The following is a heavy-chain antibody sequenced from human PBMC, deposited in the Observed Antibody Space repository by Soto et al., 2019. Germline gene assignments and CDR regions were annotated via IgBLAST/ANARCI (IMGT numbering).Heavy chain of an antibody. J-gene: IGHJ4*02. D-gene: IGHD2-2*01. CDR2: INSDGSST. Sequence: EVQLVESGGGLVQPGGSLRLSCAASGFTFSSYWMHWVRQAPGKGLVWVSRINSDGSSTSYADSVKGRFTISRDNAKNTVYLQMHSLRAEDTAVYYCARTSLVVPAATREDYWCQGTLVTVSS. V-gene: IGHV3-74*01. CDR1: GFTFSSYW. CDR3: ARTSLVVPAATREDY.